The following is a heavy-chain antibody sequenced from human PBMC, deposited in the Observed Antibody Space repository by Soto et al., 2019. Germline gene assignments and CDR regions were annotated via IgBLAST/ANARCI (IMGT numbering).Heavy chain of an antibody. D-gene: IGHD3-9*01. CDR1: GYTFTSYY. CDR3: AREHYDILTGPMGYFDY. V-gene: IGHV1-46*01. Sequence: ASVKVSCKASGYTFTSYYMHWVRQAPGQGLEWMGIINPSGGSTSYAQKFQGRVTMTRDTSTSTVYMELSSLRSEDTAVYYCAREHYDILTGPMGYFDYWGQGTLVTVSS. CDR2: INPSGGST. J-gene: IGHJ4*02.